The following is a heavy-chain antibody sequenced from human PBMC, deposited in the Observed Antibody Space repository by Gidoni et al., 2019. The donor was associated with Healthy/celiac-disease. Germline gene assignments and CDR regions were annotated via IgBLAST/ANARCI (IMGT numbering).Heavy chain of an antibody. CDR1: GGSFSGYY. CDR3: ARVLGYCSGGSCQRQYYFDY. CDR2: INHSGST. D-gene: IGHD2-15*01. V-gene: IGHV4-34*01. Sequence: QVQLQQWGAGLLKPSETLSLTCAVYGGSFSGYYWSWIRQPPGKGLEWIGEINHSGSTNYNPSLKSRVTISVDTSKNQFSLKLSSVTAADTAVYYCARVLGYCSGGSCQRQYYFDYWGQGTLVTVSS. J-gene: IGHJ4*02.